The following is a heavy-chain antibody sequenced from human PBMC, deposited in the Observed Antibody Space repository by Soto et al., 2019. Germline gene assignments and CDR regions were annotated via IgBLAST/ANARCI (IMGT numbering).Heavy chain of an antibody. CDR2: ISSRGSNT. J-gene: IGHJ4*02. Sequence: EVQLLESGGGLVQPGGSLRLSCAASGFTFSTYAMTWVRQAPGKGLEWVSSISSRGSNTNYADSVKGRFTISRDNSNNILDLQMNSLRAEDTAIYYCARGLDYWGQGTLVTVSS. CDR3: ARGLDY. V-gene: IGHV3-23*05. CDR1: GFTFSTYA.